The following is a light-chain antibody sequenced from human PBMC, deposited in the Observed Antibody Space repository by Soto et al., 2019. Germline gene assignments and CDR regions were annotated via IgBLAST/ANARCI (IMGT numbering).Light chain of an antibody. CDR1: SSNIGRNT. J-gene: IGLJ3*02. V-gene: IGLV1-44*01. Sequence: QSVLTQPPSASGTPGQRVTISCSGSSSNIGRNTVSWYQQLPGTAPKLLIYSNDQRPSGVPDRFSGSKSGTSASLAISGLQSEDEADYYCTSYVGNDIWVFGGGTKLTV. CDR2: SND. CDR3: TSYVGNDIWV.